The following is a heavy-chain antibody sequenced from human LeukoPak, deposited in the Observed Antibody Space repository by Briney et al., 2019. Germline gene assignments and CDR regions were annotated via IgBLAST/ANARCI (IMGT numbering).Heavy chain of an antibody. CDR3: TTNGVIDYYYYGLDV. Sequence: SGGSLRLSCAASGFTFSNAWMSWVRQAPGKGLEWVGRIKSKTDGGTTDYAAPVKGRFTISRDDSKNTLYLQMNSLKTEDTAVYYCTTNGVIDYYYYGLDVWGQGTTVTVSS. D-gene: IGHD3-16*02. V-gene: IGHV3-15*01. J-gene: IGHJ6*02. CDR2: IKSKTDGGTT. CDR1: GFTFSNAW.